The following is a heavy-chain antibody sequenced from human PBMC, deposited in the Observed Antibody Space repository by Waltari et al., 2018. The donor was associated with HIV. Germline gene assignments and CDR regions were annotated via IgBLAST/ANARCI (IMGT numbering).Heavy chain of an antibody. Sequence: VQSDREMTPPGPSVKVSCTPQGYTLTSYGISCLRLAPGQGFEWVGWISAYNGNTNYAQKFRGRVTLTTDTSTSTAYMELRGLRHEDTAIYYCARDKGASDTYKAEYFQHWGRGTLVSVSA. J-gene: IGHJ1*01. CDR2: ISAYNGNT. D-gene: IGHD1-20*01. CDR1: GYTLTSYG. V-gene: IGHV1-18*01. CDR3: ARDKGASDTYKAEYFQH.